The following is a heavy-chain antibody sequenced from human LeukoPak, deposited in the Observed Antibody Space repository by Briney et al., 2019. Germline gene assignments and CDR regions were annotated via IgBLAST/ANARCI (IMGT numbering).Heavy chain of an antibody. Sequence: ASVKVSCKVSGYTLTELSMHWVRQAPGKGLEWMGGFDPEDGETIYAQKFQGRVTMTEDTSTDTAYMELSSLRSEDTAVYYCATVQNSYSSGLYYFDYWGQGTLVTVSS. CDR2: FDPEDGET. D-gene: IGHD6-19*01. CDR3: ATVQNSYSSGLYYFDY. CDR1: GYTLTELS. J-gene: IGHJ4*02. V-gene: IGHV1-24*01.